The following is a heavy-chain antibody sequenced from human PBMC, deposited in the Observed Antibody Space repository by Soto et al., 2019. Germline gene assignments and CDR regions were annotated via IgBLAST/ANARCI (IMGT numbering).Heavy chain of an antibody. V-gene: IGHV4-34*01. Sequence: QVQLQQWGAGLLKPSETLSLTCAVYGGSFSGYYWSWIRQPPGKGLEWIGEINHSGSTNYNPSLKSRVTISVDTSKNQFSLKLSSVTAADTAVYYCARELPAADSDYWGQGTLVTVSS. CDR1: GGSFSGYY. CDR2: INHSGST. D-gene: IGHD2-15*01. CDR3: ARELPAADSDY. J-gene: IGHJ4*02.